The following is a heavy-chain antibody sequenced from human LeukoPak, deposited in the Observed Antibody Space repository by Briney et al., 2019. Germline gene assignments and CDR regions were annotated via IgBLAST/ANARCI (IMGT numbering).Heavy chain of an antibody. V-gene: IGHV1-46*01. J-gene: IGHJ4*02. Sequence: ASVKVSCKASGYTFTTYYIHWVRQAPGQGLEWMGMINPSGGSSSYAQKFQGRVTMTRDTSASTVYMDPSSLRSEDTAVYYRARNTNSGFDYWGQGTLVTVSS. D-gene: IGHD1-14*01. CDR3: ARNTNSGFDY. CDR1: GYTFTTYY. CDR2: INPSGGSS.